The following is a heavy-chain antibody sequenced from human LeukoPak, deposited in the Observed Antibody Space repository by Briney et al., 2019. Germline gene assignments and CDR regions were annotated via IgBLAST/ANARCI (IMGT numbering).Heavy chain of an antibody. CDR2: IYYSGST. CDR3: ARHNSDWSLNRGFAP. CDR1: GGSISSYY. Sequence: SETLSLTCTVSGGSISSYYWGWIRQPPGKGLEWIGSIYYSGSTYYNPSLKSRVTISVDTSKNQFSLKLSSVTAADTAVYYCARHNSDWSLNRGFAPWGQGTLVTVSS. J-gene: IGHJ5*02. V-gene: IGHV4-39*01. D-gene: IGHD2-21*01.